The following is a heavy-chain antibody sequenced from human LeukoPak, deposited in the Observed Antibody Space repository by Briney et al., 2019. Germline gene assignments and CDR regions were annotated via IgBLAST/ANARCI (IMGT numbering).Heavy chain of an antibody. CDR3: ARGLFSEHSGSYPVGY. D-gene: IGHD1-26*01. J-gene: IGHJ4*02. Sequence: GASVEVSCTASGYTFTSYYMHWVRQAPGQGLEWMGIIDPSGGSTSYAQKFQGRVTMTRDTSTSTVYMELSSLRSEDTAVYYCARGLFSEHSGSYPVGYWGQGTLVTVSS. V-gene: IGHV1-46*01. CDR2: IDPSGGST. CDR1: GYTFTSYY.